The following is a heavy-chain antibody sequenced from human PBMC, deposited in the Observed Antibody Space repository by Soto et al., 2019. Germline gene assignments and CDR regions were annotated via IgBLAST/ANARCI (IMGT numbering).Heavy chain of an antibody. J-gene: IGHJ4*02. D-gene: IGHD2-15*01. V-gene: IGHV3-11*06. Sequence: QVQLVESGGGLVKPGGSLRLSCAASGFTFSDYYMSWIRQAPGKGLEWVSYISSSSSYTNYAYSVKGRFTISRDNAKNSLYLQMNSLRAEDTAVYYCAREIEVAGFDYWGQGTLVTVSS. CDR3: AREIEVAGFDY. CDR1: GFTFSDYY. CDR2: ISSSSSYT.